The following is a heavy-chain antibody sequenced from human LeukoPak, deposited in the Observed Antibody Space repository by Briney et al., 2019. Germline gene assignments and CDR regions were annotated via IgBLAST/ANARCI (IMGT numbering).Heavy chain of an antibody. V-gene: IGHV4-59*08. J-gene: IGHJ4*02. D-gene: IGHD3-10*01. Sequence: SETLSLTCTVSGGYISSDYWSWIRQPPGKGLEWIGDISYSGSTNYNPSLKSRVTMSVDTSNNQFSLKLSSVTAADTAVYYCARPRYGGDFEYWGQGTLVAVSS. CDR2: ISYSGST. CDR1: GGYISSDY. CDR3: ARPRYGGDFEY.